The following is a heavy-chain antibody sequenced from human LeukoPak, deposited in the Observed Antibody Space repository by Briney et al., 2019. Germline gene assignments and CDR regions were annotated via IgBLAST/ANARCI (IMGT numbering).Heavy chain of an antibody. D-gene: IGHD3-10*01. J-gene: IGHJ4*02. CDR3: AREGDYYGSGSTFDY. V-gene: IGHV1-46*01. Sequence: ASVNVSCKASGYTFTSYYMHWVRQAPGQGLEWMGIINPSGGSTSYAQKFQGRVTMTRDTSTSTVYMELSSLRSADTAVYYCAREGDYYGSGSTFDYWGQGTLVTVSS. CDR2: INPSGGST. CDR1: GYTFTSYY.